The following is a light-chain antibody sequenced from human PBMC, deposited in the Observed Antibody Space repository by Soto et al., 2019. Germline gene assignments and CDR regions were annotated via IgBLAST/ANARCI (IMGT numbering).Light chain of an antibody. J-gene: IGLJ2*01. CDR3: SSYTSSSTRV. CDR1: SSDVGGYNF. V-gene: IGLV2-14*01. CDR2: DVT. Sequence: QSALTQPASVSGSPGQSITISCTGTSSDVGGYNFVSWYQQHPDKAPKLMIYDVTNRPSGVSNRFSGSKSGNTASLTISGLQAEAEADYYCSSYTSSSTRVFGGGTKLTVL.